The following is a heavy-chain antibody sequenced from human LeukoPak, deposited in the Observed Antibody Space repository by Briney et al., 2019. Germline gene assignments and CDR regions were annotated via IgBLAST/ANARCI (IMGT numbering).Heavy chain of an antibody. Sequence: GSLRLSCAASGFTFSSYAMTWVRQAPGEGLEWVSTISCGGGSTNYTDSVKGRFTISRDNSKDTLYLQMNRLRAEDTAVYYCAKRSEDWGQGTLVTVSS. CDR2: ISCGGGST. CDR1: GFTFSSYA. J-gene: IGHJ4*02. V-gene: IGHV3-23*01. CDR3: AKRSED.